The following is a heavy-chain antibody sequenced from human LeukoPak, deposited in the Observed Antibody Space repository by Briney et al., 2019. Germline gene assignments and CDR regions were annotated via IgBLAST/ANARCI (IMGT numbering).Heavy chain of an antibody. D-gene: IGHD3-10*01. CDR1: GYTFTDYY. CDR3: ARATGRVVRGITWRYFDY. J-gene: IGHJ4*02. V-gene: IGHV1-18*04. CDR2: ISGYNDNT. Sequence: GASVKVSCKASGYTFTDYYMHWVRQAPGQGLEWMGWISGYNDNTKYTQKLQGRVTMTTDTSTSTAYMELRSLRSDDTAVYYCARATGRVVRGITWRYFDYWGQGTLVTVSS.